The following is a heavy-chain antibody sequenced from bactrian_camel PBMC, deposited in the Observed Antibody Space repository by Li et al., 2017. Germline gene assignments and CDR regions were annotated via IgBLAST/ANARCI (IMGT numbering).Heavy chain of an antibody. Sequence: HVQLVESGGGSVQAGDSLELSCAAAGNIFRSCGMDWYRQAPGKERETVSCISLRVDNTYYAKSVKGRFTISRDNAKNTLYLEMNSLKPEDMAMYYCAKKEGTDYGLATDFEYNYWGQGTQVTVS. D-gene: IGHD5*01. J-gene: IGHJ4*01. CDR2: ISLRVDNT. CDR3: AKKEGTDYGLATDFEYNY. CDR1: GNIFRSCG. V-gene: IGHV3-3*01.